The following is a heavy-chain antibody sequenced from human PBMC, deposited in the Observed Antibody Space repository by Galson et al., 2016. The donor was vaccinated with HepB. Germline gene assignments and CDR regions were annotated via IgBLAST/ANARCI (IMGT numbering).Heavy chain of an antibody. D-gene: IGHD6-19*01. CDR2: INQDGSEK. CDR3: ARDRAGNY. CDR1: GFTLSTYW. Sequence: SLRLSCAASGFTLSTYWMNWVRQAPGKGLEWVANINQDGSEKYYVDSVKGRFTISRDNAKNSLYLQMNSLRAEDTAMYYCARDRAGNYWGQGTLVTVSS. V-gene: IGHV3-7*03. J-gene: IGHJ4*02.